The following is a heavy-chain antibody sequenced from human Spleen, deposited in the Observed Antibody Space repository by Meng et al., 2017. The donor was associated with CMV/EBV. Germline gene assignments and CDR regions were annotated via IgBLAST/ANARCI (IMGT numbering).Heavy chain of an antibody. D-gene: IGHD1-14*01. V-gene: IGHV5-51*01. CDR3: ARQSTEYYFDN. CDR1: GYSFVNYW. CDR2: FYPGDSDT. J-gene: IGHJ4*02. Sequence: GGSLRLSCKGSGYSFVNYWIGWVRQMPGKGLEWMGIFYPGDSDTRYSPSFHGQVTISADKSISTAYLQWRSLKASDTAMYYCARQSTEYYFDNWGQGTLVTVSS.